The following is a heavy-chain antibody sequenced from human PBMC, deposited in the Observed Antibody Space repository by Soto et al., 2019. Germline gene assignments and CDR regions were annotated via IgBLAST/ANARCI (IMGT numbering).Heavy chain of an antibody. D-gene: IGHD3-3*01. CDR3: ARDLGGVVIYYYYGMDV. CDR1: GYTFTSYG. Sequence: QVPLVQSGAEVKKPGASVKVSCKASGYTFTSYGIIWVRQAPGQGLEWMGWISAYNGNTNYAQKLQGRVTMTTDTSTSTAYMELRSLRSDDTAVYYCARDLGGVVIYYYYGMDVWGQGTTVTVSS. CDR2: ISAYNGNT. J-gene: IGHJ6*02. V-gene: IGHV1-18*01.